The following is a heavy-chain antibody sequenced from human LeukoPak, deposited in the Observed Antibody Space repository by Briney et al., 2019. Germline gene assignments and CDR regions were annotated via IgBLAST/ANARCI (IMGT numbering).Heavy chain of an antibody. Sequence: GRSLRLSCAASGFTFSSYGMHWVRQAPGKGLEWVAVIWYDGSRKYYADSVKGRFTISRDNSKNTLYLQMNSLGAEDTAVYYCARDRYYGSTSPLGMDVWGQGTTVTVSS. V-gene: IGHV3-33*01. CDR3: ARDRYYGSTSPLGMDV. CDR2: IWYDGSRK. CDR1: GFTFSSYG. J-gene: IGHJ6*02. D-gene: IGHD3-10*01.